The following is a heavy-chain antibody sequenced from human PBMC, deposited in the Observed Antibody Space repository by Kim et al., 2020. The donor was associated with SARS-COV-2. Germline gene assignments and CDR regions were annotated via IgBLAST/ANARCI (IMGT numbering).Heavy chain of an antibody. CDR3: AKADGYNQPFDS. V-gene: IGHV3-66*01. CDR2: IYSGGYT. Sequence: GGSLRLSCAASGITVSSNYMSWVRQAPGKGLEWVSIIYSGGYTHYGDSVKGRFTISSDISNNTLYLQMNSLRAEDTAVYYCAKADGYNQPFDSWGQGTL. J-gene: IGHJ4*02. D-gene: IGHD5-12*01. CDR1: GITVSSNY.